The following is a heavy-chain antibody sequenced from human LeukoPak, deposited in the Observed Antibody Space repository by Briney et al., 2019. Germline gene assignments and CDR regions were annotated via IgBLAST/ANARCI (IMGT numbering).Heavy chain of an antibody. CDR1: GGTFSIYA. Sequence: SVKDSCKASGGTFSIYAISWVGQAPGQGLEWMGGIIPMFGTANYAQKFQGRVTITTDESTSTTYMELSSLKSEDTAVYYCARARGIYEGYFDLWGRGTLVTVSS. V-gene: IGHV1-69*05. D-gene: IGHD5/OR15-5a*01. CDR2: IIPMFGTA. CDR3: ARARGIYEGYFDL. J-gene: IGHJ2*01.